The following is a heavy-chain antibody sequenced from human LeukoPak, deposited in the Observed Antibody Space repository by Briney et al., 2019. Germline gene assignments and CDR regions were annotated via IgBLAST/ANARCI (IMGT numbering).Heavy chain of an antibody. V-gene: IGHV3-30*04. J-gene: IGHJ5*02. Sequence: GGTLRLSCAASGFTFSSHAMNWVRQAPGKGLEWVAVISYDGSNKYYVDSVKGRFTISRDNSKNTLYLQMNSLRAEDTAVYYCARVGTSSLRDWFDPWGQGTLVTVSS. CDR2: ISYDGSNK. D-gene: IGHD2-8*01. CDR3: ARVGTSSLRDWFDP. CDR1: GFTFSSHA.